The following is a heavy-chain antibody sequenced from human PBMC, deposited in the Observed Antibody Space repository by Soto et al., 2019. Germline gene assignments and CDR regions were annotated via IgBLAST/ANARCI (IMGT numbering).Heavy chain of an antibody. CDR1: GFTFSSYG. J-gene: IGHJ5*02. Sequence: VGSLRLSCAASGFTFSSYGMHWVRQAPGKGLEWVAVIWYDGSNKYYADSVKGRFTISRDNSKNTLYLQMNSLRAEDTAVYYCARDRASGSYNGPIHCSVPCGQRALVTVSS. D-gene: IGHD1-26*01. CDR2: IWYDGSNK. V-gene: IGHV3-33*01. CDR3: ARDRASGSYNGPIHCSVP.